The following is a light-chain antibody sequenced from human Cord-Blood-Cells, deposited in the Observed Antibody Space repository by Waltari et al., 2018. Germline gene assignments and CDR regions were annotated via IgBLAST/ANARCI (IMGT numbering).Light chain of an antibody. CDR1: SSDVGSYNL. CDR2: EGS. CDR3: CSYAGSRLV. J-gene: IGLJ2*01. V-gene: IGLV2-23*01. Sequence: QSALTQPASVSGSPGQSITISCTGTSSDVGSYNLVSWYQQHPGKAPKLMIYEGSKRPSGVSNRVSGSKSGNTSSLTISGLQAEDEADYYCCSYAGSRLVFGGGTK.